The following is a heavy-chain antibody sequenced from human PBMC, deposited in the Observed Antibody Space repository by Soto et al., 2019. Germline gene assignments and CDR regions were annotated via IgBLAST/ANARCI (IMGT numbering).Heavy chain of an antibody. V-gene: IGHV4-31*03. D-gene: IGHD3-22*01. Sequence: QVQLQESGPGLVKPSQTLSLTCTVSGGSISSGGYYWSWIRQHPGKGLEWIGSIYYSGSTYYNPSLKSRVTISVDTSKTQFALKLSSVTAADTAVYYCARGVNYDDSSGYPLDYWGQGTLVTVSA. CDR1: GGSISSGGYY. CDR3: ARGVNYDDSSGYPLDY. CDR2: IYYSGST. J-gene: IGHJ4*02.